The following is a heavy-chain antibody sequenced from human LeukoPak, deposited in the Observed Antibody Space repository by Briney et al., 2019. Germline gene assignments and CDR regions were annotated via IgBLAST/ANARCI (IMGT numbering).Heavy chain of an antibody. D-gene: IGHD6-13*01. Sequence: ASVKVSCKASGYTFTGYYMHWVRQAPGQGLEWMGWINPNSGGTNYAQKFQGRVTMTRDTSISTAYMELSRLRSDDTAVYYCARGSIAAAEGWFDPWGQGTLVTVSS. V-gene: IGHV1-2*02. J-gene: IGHJ5*02. CDR1: GYTFTGYY. CDR3: ARGSIAAAEGWFDP. CDR2: INPNSGGT.